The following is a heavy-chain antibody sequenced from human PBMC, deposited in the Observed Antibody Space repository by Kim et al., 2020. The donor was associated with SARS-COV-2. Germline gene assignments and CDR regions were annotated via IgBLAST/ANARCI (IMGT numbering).Heavy chain of an antibody. Sequence: GGSLRLSCAVSGFTFNDYGMSWVRQAPGKGLEWVSGIKRNGDSTGYADSVKGRFTISRDNAKNSLYLQMNSLRAEDTALDHCARGLMGSPIDFWGQGILVTVSS. CDR2: IKRNGDST. CDR1: GFTFNDYG. CDR3: ARGLMGSPIDF. D-gene: IGHD2-8*01. J-gene: IGHJ4*02. V-gene: IGHV3-20*01.